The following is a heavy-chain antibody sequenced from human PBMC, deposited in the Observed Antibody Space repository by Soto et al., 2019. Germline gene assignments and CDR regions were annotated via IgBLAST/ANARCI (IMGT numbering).Heavy chain of an antibody. V-gene: IGHV3-23*01. CDR3: AHTRRGYSYGRQRYYFDY. CDR1: AFTFSSYS. J-gene: IGHJ4*02. D-gene: IGHD5-18*01. Sequence: PGGSLRLSCAASAFTFSSYSMSWVRQAPGKGLEWVSGISGSGGSTSYADSVKSRLTITKDTSKNQVVLTMTNMDPVDTATYYCAHTRRGYSYGRQRYYFDYWGQGTLVTVSS. CDR2: ISGSGGST.